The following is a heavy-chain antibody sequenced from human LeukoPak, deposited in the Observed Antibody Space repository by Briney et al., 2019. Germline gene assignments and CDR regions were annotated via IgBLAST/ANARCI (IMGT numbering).Heavy chain of an antibody. CDR2: ISSSSSTI. J-gene: IGHJ3*02. V-gene: IGHV3-48*01. Sequence: GGSLRLSCAASGFTFSSYSMNWVRQAPGKGLEWVSYISSSSSTIYYADSVKGRFTISRDNAKNSLYLQMNSLRAEDTAVYYCARGDIVVVPAAITADAFDIWGQGTMVTVSS. CDR3: ARGDIVVVPAAITADAFDI. D-gene: IGHD2-2*02. CDR1: GFTFSSYS.